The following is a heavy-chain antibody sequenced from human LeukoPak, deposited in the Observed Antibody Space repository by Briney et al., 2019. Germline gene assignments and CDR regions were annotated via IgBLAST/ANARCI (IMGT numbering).Heavy chain of an antibody. D-gene: IGHD1-26*01. V-gene: IGHV3-7*01. Sequence: PGGSLRLSCAASGFTFSSYWMSWVRQAPGKGLEWVANIKQDGSEKYYVDSVKGRFTISRDNAKNSLYLQMNSLRAEDTAVYYCARDRGGSYYYGAFDIWGQGTMVTVSS. CDR3: ARDRGGSYYYGAFDI. J-gene: IGHJ3*02. CDR1: GFTFSSYW. CDR2: IKQDGSEK.